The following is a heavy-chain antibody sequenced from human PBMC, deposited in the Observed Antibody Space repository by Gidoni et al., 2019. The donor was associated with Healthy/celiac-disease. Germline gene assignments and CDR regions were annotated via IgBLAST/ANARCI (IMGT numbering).Heavy chain of an antibody. J-gene: IGHJ4*02. CDR1: GYTFTSYD. V-gene: IGHV1-8*01. CDR3: ARGNYFDH. CDR2: MNPNSGNT. Sequence: QVQLVQSGAEVKKPGASVKVSCKASGYTFTSYDINWVRQAPGQGLEWMGGMNPNSGNTGYAQKFQGRVTMTRSTSISTAYMELTSLRPEDTAVYYCARGNYFDHWGQGTLVTVSS.